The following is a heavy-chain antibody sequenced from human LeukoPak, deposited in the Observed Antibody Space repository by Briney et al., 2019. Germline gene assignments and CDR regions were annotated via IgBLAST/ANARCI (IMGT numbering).Heavy chain of an antibody. CDR1: GDSISSSNW. V-gene: IGHV4-4*02. CDR2: IYHSGST. Sequence: SGTLSLTCAVSGDSISSSNWWTWVRQPPVKWLEWIGEIYHSGSTNYNPSLESRVTISVDKTTNQYPLKLTSVTAADAAVYYCATGGLGMRHPVFDYWGQGTLVTVSS. D-gene: IGHD3-10*01. CDR3: ATGGLGMRHPVFDY. J-gene: IGHJ4*02.